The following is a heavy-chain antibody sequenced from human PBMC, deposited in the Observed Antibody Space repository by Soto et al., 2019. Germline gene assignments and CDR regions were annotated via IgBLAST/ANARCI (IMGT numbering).Heavy chain of an antibody. CDR1: GGSISSGGYY. CDR2: IYYSGST. V-gene: IGHV4-31*03. J-gene: IGHJ6*02. CDR3: ARGTAMVGWYYYGMDV. D-gene: IGHD5-18*01. Sequence: QVQLQESGPGLVKPSQTLSLTCTVSGGSISSGGYYWSWIRQHPGKGLEGFGYIYYSGSTSYNPTLKGRVTISVDTSKNQFSLKLSSVTAADTAVYYCARGTAMVGWYYYGMDVWGLGTTVTVSS.